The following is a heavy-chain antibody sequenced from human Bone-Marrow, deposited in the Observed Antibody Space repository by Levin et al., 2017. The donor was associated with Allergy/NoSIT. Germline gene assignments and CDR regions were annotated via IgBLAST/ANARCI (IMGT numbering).Heavy chain of an antibody. CDR3: ARLDFNYGSYY. J-gene: IGHJ4*02. V-gene: IGHV3-66*04. CDR1: GFTVSNNY. D-gene: IGHD3-10*01. Sequence: GVLKISCAVSGFTVSNNYMSWVRQAPGKGLEWVSIIYSGGGTFYADSVKARFTISRDNSKNTVYLQMNSLRAEDTAVYYCARLDFNYGSYYWGQGTLVTVSS. CDR2: IYSGGGT.